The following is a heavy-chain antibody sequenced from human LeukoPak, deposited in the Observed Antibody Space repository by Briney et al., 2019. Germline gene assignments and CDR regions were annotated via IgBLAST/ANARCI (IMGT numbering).Heavy chain of an antibody. V-gene: IGHV5-51*01. CDR3: ARHLSLYNNNWDY. CDR2: IYPGDSDT. D-gene: IGHD1-14*01. CDR1: GYSFTSYW. Sequence: GESLKISCKGSGYSFTSYWIGWVRPMPGKGLEWMGIIYPGDSDTRYSPSFQGQVTISADKSISTAYLQWSSLKASDTAMYYCARHLSLYNNNWDYWGQGTLVTVSS. J-gene: IGHJ4*02.